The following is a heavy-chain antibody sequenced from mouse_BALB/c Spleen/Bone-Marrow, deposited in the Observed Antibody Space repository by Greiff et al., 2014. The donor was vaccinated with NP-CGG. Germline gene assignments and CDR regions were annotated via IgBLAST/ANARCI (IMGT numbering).Heavy chain of an antibody. Sequence: EVKLMESGPELVKPGASVKMSCKASGYTFTSYVMHWVKQKPGQGLEWIGYINPYNDGTKYNEKFKGMATLTSDRSSSTAYMELSSLTSEASAVYYCAKGGNYRYDFDYWGQGTTLTVSS. J-gene: IGHJ2*01. CDR2: INPYNDGT. V-gene: IGHV1-14*01. D-gene: IGHD2-14*01. CDR3: AKGGNYRYDFDY. CDR1: GYTFTSYV.